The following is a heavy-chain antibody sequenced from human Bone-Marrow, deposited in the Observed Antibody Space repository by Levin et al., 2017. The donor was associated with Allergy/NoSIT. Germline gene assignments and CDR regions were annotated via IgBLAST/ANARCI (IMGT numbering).Heavy chain of an antibody. CDR3: AKDHPSSGWPAFDY. V-gene: IGHV3-23*01. J-gene: IGHJ4*02. Sequence: GGSLRLSCVGSGFTFSRYAMSWVRQAPGRGLEWVASVNNGGNAYYGDSVKGRFTVSRDNSRNTLDLQMNSLRDDDTAIYYCAKDHPSSGWPAFDYWGQGARVSVSS. CDR2: VNNGGNA. D-gene: IGHD6-19*01. CDR1: GFTFSRYA.